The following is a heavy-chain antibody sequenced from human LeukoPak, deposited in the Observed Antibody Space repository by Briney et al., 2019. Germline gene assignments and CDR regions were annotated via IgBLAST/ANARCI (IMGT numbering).Heavy chain of an antibody. J-gene: IGHJ4*02. CDR3: ARYGGDSSGYYYGYFDY. CDR2: IKQDGSEK. Sequence: GGSLRLSCAASEFTFSSYWMSWVRQAPGKGLEWVANIKQDGSEKYYVDSVKGRFTISRDNAENSLYLQMNSLRAEDTAVYYCARYGGDSSGYYYGYFDYWGQGTLVTVSS. V-gene: IGHV3-7*01. D-gene: IGHD3-22*01. CDR1: EFTFSSYW.